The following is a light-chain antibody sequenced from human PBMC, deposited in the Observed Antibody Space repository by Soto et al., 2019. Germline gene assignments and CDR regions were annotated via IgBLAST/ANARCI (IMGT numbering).Light chain of an antibody. J-gene: IGKJ2*01. V-gene: IGKV3-15*01. CDR2: DAS. CDR3: HQYYNWPYT. Sequence: EIVMTQSPATLSLSPGERATLSCRASQPLTTTLAWYQHKPGQAPRLLIFDASTRATLIPARFSGSGSGTEFTLSINGLQREDFAVYYCHQYYNWPYTFGPGTKLEIK. CDR1: QPLTTT.